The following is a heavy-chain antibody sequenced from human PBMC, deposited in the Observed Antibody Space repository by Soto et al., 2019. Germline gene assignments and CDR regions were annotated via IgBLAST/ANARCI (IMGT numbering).Heavy chain of an antibody. CDR3: AKSRGDSWATYFIDY. J-gene: IGHJ4*02. V-gene: IGHV3-23*01. D-gene: IGHD2-21*01. CDR1: GFTFSSYS. Sequence: PGGSLRLSCAASGFTFSSYSLSWLRQAPGKGLEWVSGISGSGQTTHYRDSVKGRFTISRDNFRNTLYLQVNSLRADDTAVYFCAKSRGDSWATYFIDYWGQGALVTVSS. CDR2: ISGSGQTT.